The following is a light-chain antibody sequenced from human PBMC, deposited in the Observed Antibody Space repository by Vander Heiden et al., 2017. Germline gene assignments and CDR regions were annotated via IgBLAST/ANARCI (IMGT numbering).Light chain of an antibody. V-gene: IGKV1-12*01. J-gene: IGKJ3*01. Sequence: DIQMTQSPSFVSASVGDRVTITCRASQDISSWLAWYQQTPGKAPKLLIYAASNLQSGVPSRFSGSGSGTDFTLTISSLQPEDFATYYCQQANMVTFTFGPGTIVDVK. CDR3: QQANMVTFT. CDR2: AAS. CDR1: QDISSW.